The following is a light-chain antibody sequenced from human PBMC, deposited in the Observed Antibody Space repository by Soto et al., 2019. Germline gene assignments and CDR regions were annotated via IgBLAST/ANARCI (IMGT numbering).Light chain of an antibody. Sequence: ETGLTQSPATLSLSPGDRATLSCGASQSVSNNYLAWYQQKPGLAPRLLIYDASYRANGIPDRFSGSGSGTDFTLTISRLEPEDFVVYYCQQYGSSSWTFGQGTKVDIK. J-gene: IGKJ1*01. CDR3: QQYGSSSWT. CDR1: QSVSNNY. CDR2: DAS. V-gene: IGKV3D-20*01.